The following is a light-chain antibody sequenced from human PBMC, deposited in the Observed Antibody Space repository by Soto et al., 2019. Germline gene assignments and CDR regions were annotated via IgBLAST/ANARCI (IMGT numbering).Light chain of an antibody. CDR2: GAS. V-gene: IGKV3-20*01. Sequence: DIVVTQSPATLSVSPGERATLSCRASQSVSSDLAWYQQKPGQAPRLLIYGASTRATGIPARFSGSGSGTDFTLTISRLEPEDFAVYYCQQYGSSPWTFGQGTKVDIK. CDR1: QSVSSD. J-gene: IGKJ1*01. CDR3: QQYGSSPWT.